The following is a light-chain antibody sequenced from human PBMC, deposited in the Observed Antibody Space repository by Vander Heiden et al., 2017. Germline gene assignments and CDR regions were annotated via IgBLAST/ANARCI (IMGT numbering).Light chain of an antibody. CDR2: GAS. CDR1: QSVSGIC. J-gene: IGKJ4*01. Sequence: EIVLTQIPGILYSSARATATLPCRASQSVSGICLAWYQQKPSQAPMLLIYGASSSATGSPDRFSGSGTGTDFTLTISRLEPQDFAVYYCQQYGSSPQALTFGGGTKVEIK. V-gene: IGKV3-20*01. CDR3: QQYGSSPQALT.